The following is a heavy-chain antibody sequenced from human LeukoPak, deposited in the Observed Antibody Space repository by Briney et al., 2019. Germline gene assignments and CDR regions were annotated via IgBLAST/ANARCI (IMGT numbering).Heavy chain of an antibody. CDR2: INPNSGDT. CDR1: GYTFIGYY. Sequence: GASVKVSCKASGYTFIGYYMHWVRQAPGQGLEWMGWINPNSGDTNYAQKFQGRVTMTRDTSISTAYMELTRLRSDDTAVYYCARYGVSEFFDYWGQGTLVPVSS. D-gene: IGHD5/OR15-5a*01. J-gene: IGHJ4*02. CDR3: ARYGVSEFFDY. V-gene: IGHV1-2*02.